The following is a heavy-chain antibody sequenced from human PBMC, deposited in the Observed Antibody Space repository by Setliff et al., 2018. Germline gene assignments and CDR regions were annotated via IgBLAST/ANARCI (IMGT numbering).Heavy chain of an antibody. Sequence: GGSLRLSCAASGFTFSGYSMNWVRQAPGKGLEWVSYIGGSSHIISYADSVEGRFTISRDNAKNSLYLQMNSLRAEDTAVYYCARDSGNSGMIDYWGQGTPVTVSS. J-gene: IGHJ4*02. CDR3: ARDSGNSGMIDY. V-gene: IGHV3-48*01. D-gene: IGHD6-25*01. CDR1: GFTFSGYS. CDR2: IGGSSHII.